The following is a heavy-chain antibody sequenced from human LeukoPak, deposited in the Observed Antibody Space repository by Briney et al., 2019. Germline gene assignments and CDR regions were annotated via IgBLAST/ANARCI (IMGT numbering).Heavy chain of an antibody. CDR1: GGSISSYY. Sequence: PSETLSLTCTVSGGSISSYYWSWIRQPPGEGLEWIGYIYYSGSTNYNPSLKSRVTISVDTSKNQFSLKLSSVTAADTAVYYCARGLGYSYPVHLAGWGQGTLVTVSS. V-gene: IGHV4-59*01. D-gene: IGHD5-18*01. CDR2: IYYSGST. J-gene: IGHJ4*02. CDR3: ARGLGYSYPVHLAG.